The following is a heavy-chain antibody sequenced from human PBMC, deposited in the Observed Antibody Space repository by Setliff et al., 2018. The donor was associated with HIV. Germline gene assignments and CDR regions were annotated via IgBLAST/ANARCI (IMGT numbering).Heavy chain of an antibody. Sequence: PSETLSLTCTVSGASFSCGSYYWGWVRQSPGKGLEWIGNIHYSGSIYYNPSLKSRVTISVDTSKNQFALRLSSVTAADTAVYHCARPSLGIGGGSIFDFWGQGILVTVSS. CDR1: GASFSCGSYY. J-gene: IGHJ4*02. CDR2: IHYSGSI. D-gene: IGHD3-3*01. CDR3: ARPSLGIGGGSIFDF. V-gene: IGHV4-39*01.